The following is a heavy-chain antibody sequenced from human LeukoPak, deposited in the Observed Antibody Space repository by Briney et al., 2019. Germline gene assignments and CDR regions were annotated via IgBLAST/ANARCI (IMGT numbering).Heavy chain of an antibody. J-gene: IGHJ4*02. D-gene: IGHD1-1*01. CDR2: IHPDESAI. Sequence: GGSLRLSCAASGFTFSTYGIHWVRQAPGQGLEWVASIHPDESAIFYLASVMGRFTISRDNARNLLFLQMNTLRADDTAVYYCAKLLDYGTTYDHWGQGALVTVSS. CDR3: AKLLDYGTTYDH. V-gene: IGHV3-7*01. CDR1: GFTFSTYG.